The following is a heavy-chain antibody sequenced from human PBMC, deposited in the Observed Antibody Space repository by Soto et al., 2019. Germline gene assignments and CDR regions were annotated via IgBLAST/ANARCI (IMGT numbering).Heavy chain of an antibody. CDR2: FNHSGGST. V-gene: IGHV1-46*02. CDR3: ARGGYDWYFDL. Sequence: QVQLVQSGAEVKKPGASVKVSCKASGYTFNSYYIHWVRQAPGQGLEWVGIFNHSGGSTNYPQKWQGRVTLTRDRSTGTEYMELSSLRSEDKAMYDWARGGYDWYFDLWGRETLVTVSS. CDR1: GYTFNSYY. D-gene: IGHD5-18*01. J-gene: IGHJ2*01.